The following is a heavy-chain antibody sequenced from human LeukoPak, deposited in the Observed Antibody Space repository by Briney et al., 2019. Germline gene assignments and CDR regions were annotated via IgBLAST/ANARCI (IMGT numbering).Heavy chain of an antibody. V-gene: IGHV3-7*05. CDR2: IKADGSEK. J-gene: IGHJ4*02. D-gene: IGHD1-26*01. CDR3: AYRNNFEY. CDR1: GXSLSGHW. Sequence: PGGSLRLSCAASGXSLSGHWMNWVRQPPGKGLEWVANIKADGSEKYYVDSVKGRFTISRDDAKRTVDLQMDNLRAEDTAIYYCAYRNNFEYWGQGALVTVSS.